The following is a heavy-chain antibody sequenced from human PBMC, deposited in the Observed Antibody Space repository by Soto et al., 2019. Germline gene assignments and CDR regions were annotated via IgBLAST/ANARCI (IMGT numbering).Heavy chain of an antibody. CDR2: IYYSGNT. V-gene: IGHV4-39*01. CDR3: ATSDYGSG. CDR1: GGSISSSSYY. D-gene: IGHD4-17*01. Sequence: PSETLSLTCTVSGGSISSSSYYWGWVRQPPGKGLEWIGSIYYSGNTYYNPSLKSRVTISVDTSKNQFSLKLSSVTAADTAVYYCATSDYGSGWGQGTLVTVSS. J-gene: IGHJ4*02.